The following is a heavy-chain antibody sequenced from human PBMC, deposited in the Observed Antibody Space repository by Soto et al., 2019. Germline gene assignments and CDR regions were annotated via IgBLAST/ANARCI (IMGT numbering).Heavy chain of an antibody. V-gene: IGHV3-23*01. CDR2: LSISGGNT. D-gene: IGHD1-1*01. CDR1: GFTFSSYA. CDR3: AKAGTHSYFDY. J-gene: IGHJ4*02. Sequence: PGGSLRLSCAASGFTFSSYAMNWVRQAPGKGLEWVSSLSISGGNTYYADSVKGRFTISRDNSKNTLYLQMSSLRADDTAEYYCAKAGTHSYFDYWGQGTLVTVSS.